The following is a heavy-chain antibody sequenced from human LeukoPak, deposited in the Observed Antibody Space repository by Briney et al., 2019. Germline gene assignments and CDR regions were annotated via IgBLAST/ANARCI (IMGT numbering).Heavy chain of an antibody. CDR2: VCYTWST. V-gene: IGHV4-61*03. CDR3: ARDYLSGSYPDY. J-gene: IGHJ4*02. Sequence: SETLSLTCTVSGGSVNSETYCWTWIRQPPGKGLEWIGFVCYTWSTNYYPSLTSRVTISVDTSKHHFSLKLNSVTAADTSVYYCARDYLSGSYPDYWGQGILVTVSS. D-gene: IGHD3-10*01. CDR1: GGSVNSETYC.